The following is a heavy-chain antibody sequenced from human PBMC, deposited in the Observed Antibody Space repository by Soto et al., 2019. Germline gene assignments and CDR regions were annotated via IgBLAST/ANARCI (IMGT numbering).Heavy chain of an antibody. V-gene: IGHV4-31*03. D-gene: IGHD2-8*01. CDR1: GCYISIGGNY. Sequence: QVQLHASGPGLVKPSQTLALTCSVSGCYISIGGNYWSWILQRQGKGLVWIGFINYTGHTKYNADLKSRAVISGDMSENHFSLTLTSVTAADTAVYYCAREDINESFFDSWGPGILVTVSS. CDR3: AREDINESFFDS. J-gene: IGHJ4*02. CDR2: INYTGHT.